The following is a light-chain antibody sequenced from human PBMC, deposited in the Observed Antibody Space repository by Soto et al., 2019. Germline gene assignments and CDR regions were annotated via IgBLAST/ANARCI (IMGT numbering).Light chain of an antibody. Sequence: APCPAPLSLSPGERATLSCRASQSVSSNYLTWYQQKPGQAPRFLISGASTRATGIPDRFSGSGPGTDFTLTISRLEPEDFAVYYCQQYGSSPTTFGQGTKVDI. V-gene: IGKV3-20*01. CDR3: QQYGSSPTT. J-gene: IGKJ1*01. CDR2: GAS. CDR1: QSVSSNY.